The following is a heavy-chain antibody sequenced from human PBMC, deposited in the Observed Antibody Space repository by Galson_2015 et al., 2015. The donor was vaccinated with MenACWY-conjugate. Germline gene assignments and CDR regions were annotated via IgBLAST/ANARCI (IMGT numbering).Heavy chain of an antibody. CDR2: VNSDGSGT. V-gene: IGHV3-74*01. Sequence: SLRLSCAASGFTFSSSWMHWVRQAPGKGLVWVSRVNSDGSGTGYADSVKGRFTISRDNAKNMLFLQMNSLKVEDTAVYYCARSYVPGSDRKNYYMDVWGRGTTVTVSS. D-gene: IGHD3-16*01. CDR3: ARSYVPGSDRKNYYMDV. J-gene: IGHJ6*03. CDR1: GFTFSSSW.